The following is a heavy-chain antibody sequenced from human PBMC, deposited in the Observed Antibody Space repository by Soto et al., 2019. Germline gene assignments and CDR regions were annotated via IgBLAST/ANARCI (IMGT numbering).Heavy chain of an antibody. Sequence: QVQLVQSGAEVKKPGASVKVSCKASGYTFTSYGISWVRQAPGQGLEWMGWISAYNGNTNYAQKLQGRVTMATDTSTSTAYMELRSLRSDDTAVYYCARVSRALHNWFDPWGLSDWFDPWGQGTLVTVSS. D-gene: IGHD1-20*01. J-gene: IGHJ5*02. CDR2: ISAYNGNT. CDR1: GYTFTSYG. V-gene: IGHV1-18*01. CDR3: ARVSRALHNWFDPWGLSDWFDP.